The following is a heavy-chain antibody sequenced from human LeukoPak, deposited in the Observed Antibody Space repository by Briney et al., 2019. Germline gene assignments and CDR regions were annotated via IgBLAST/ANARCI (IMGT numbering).Heavy chain of an antibody. V-gene: IGHV3-21*01. CDR1: GFTFSSYS. J-gene: IGHJ6*02. CDR2: ISSSSSYI. CDR3: ARDTGVVPAAMDV. D-gene: IGHD2-2*01. Sequence: SGGSLRLSCAASGFTFSSYSMTWVRQAPGKGLEWVSSISSSSSYIYYADSVKGRFTISRDNAKNSLYLQMNSLRAEDTAVYYCARDTGVVPAAMDVWGQGTTVTVSS.